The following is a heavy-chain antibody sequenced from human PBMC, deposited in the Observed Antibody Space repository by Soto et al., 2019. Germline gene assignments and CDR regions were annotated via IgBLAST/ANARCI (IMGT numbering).Heavy chain of an antibody. J-gene: IGHJ6*02. Sequence: PGGPLRLSCACPVFTFGDYVSHCVRWARGKGLEWVTVISYDGGTQYYADSVKGRFTISRDNAKKSLYLQMNSLRDEDTAVYYCARDRIAAAGYDYGMDVWGQGTTVTVSS. CDR2: ISYDGGTQ. D-gene: IGHD6-13*01. CDR3: ARDRIAAAGYDYGMDV. CDR1: VFTFGDYV. V-gene: IGHV3-30-3*01.